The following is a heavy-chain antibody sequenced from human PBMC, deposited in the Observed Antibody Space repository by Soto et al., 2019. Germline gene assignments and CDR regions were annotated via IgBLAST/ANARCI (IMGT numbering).Heavy chain of an antibody. CDR3: AISTIFGVVINYGMDV. CDR2: ISYDGSNK. Sequence: RQAPGKGLEWVAVISYDGSNKYYADSVKGRFTISRDNSKNTLYLQMNSLRAEDTAVYYCAISTIFGVVINYGMDVWGQGTTVTVSS. J-gene: IGHJ6*02. D-gene: IGHD3-3*01. V-gene: IGHV3-30-3*01.